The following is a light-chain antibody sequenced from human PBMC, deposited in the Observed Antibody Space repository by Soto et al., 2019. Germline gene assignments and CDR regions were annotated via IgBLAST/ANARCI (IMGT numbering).Light chain of an antibody. V-gene: IGKV4-1*01. CDR2: WTS. CDR1: QSVLYSSNNKNY. CDR3: QQYYSPPLT. Sequence: DIVMTQSPDSLAVSLGERATINCKSSQSVLYSSNNKNYEAWYQQRPGQPPKLLIYWTSIRESGVPDRFSGSGSGPDFTLTISSLQAEDVAVYFCQQYYSPPLTFGGGTKVEIK. J-gene: IGKJ4*01.